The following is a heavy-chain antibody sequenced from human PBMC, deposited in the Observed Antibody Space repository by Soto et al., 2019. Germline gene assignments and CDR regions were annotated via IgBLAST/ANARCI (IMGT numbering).Heavy chain of an antibody. J-gene: IGHJ6*03. Sequence: PSETLSLTCTVSGGSISSSSYYWGWIRQPPGKGLEWIGSIYYSGSTYYNPSLKSRVTISVDTSKNQFSLKLSSVTAADTAVYYCARHYTQAYYYYYMDVWGKGTTVTVSS. V-gene: IGHV4-39*01. CDR1: GGSISSSSYY. D-gene: IGHD2-2*02. CDR2: IYYSGST. CDR3: ARHYTQAYYYYYMDV.